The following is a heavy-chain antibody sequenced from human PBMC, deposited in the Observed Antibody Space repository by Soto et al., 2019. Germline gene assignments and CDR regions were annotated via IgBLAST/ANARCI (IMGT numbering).Heavy chain of an antibody. D-gene: IGHD2-15*01. J-gene: IGHJ5*02. Sequence: SETLSLTCTVSGGSVSSGSYYWSWIRQPPGKGLEWIGYIYYSGSTNYNPSLKSRVTISVDTSKNQFSLKLSSVTAADTAVYYCARDSGYCSGGSCYYVGFDPWGQGTPVTVSS. CDR1: GGSVSSGSYY. CDR3: ARDSGYCSGGSCYYVGFDP. V-gene: IGHV4-61*01. CDR2: IYYSGST.